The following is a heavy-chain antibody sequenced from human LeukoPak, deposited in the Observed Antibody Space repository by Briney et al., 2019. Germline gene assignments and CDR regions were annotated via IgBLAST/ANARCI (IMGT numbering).Heavy chain of an antibody. CDR3: AKDLQAVTNWYFDL. CDR1: GYTFTSYG. CDR2: ISAYNGNT. J-gene: IGHJ2*01. Sequence: ASVKVSCKASGYTFTSYGISWVRQAPGQGLEWMGWISAYNGNTNYAQKLQGRVTMTTDTSTSTAYMELRSLRSDDTAVYYCAKDLQAVTNWYFDLWGRGTLVTVSS. D-gene: IGHD4-17*01. V-gene: IGHV1-18*01.